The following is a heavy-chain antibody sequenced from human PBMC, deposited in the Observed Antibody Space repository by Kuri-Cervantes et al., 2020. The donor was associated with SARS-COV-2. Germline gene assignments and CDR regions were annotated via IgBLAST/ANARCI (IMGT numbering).Heavy chain of an antibody. V-gene: IGHV3-69-1*01. CDR2: ISMSNTI. Sequence: GGSLRLSCAASGFTFRDYYMNWVRQAPGKGLEWVTSISMSNTIYYADSVKGRFTLSRDNAKNMLFLQMNSLRAEDTAVYYCIRDGDHWNFDYWGQGTLVTVSS. CDR3: IRDGDHWNFDY. CDR1: GFTFRDYY. D-gene: IGHD1-1*01. J-gene: IGHJ4*02.